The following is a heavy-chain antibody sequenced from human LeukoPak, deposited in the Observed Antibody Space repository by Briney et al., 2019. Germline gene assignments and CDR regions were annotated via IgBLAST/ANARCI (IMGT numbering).Heavy chain of an antibody. Sequence: SQTLSLTCTVSGGSISSGDYYWSWIRQPPGKGLEWIGYIYYSGSTNYNPSLKSRVTISVDTSKNQFSLKLSSVTAADTAVYYCARVVTMVRGAHRAAYFQHWGQGTLVTVSS. CDR1: GGSISSGDYY. V-gene: IGHV4-30-4*01. CDR2: IYYSGST. CDR3: ARVVTMVRGAHRAAYFQH. D-gene: IGHD3-10*01. J-gene: IGHJ1*01.